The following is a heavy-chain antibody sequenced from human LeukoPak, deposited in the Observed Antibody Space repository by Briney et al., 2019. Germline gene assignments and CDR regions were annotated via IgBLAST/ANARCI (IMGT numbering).Heavy chain of an antibody. CDR1: GFSFDDYV. D-gene: IGHD5-12*01. J-gene: IGHJ4*02. V-gene: IGHV3-9*01. CDR3: AKVKRWLDYFDS. Sequence: GGSLRLSCAASGFSFDDYVMHWVRQVPGRGLEWVSGISWNSANVGYADSVKGRFTISRDNSKNTLYLQINSLRAEDTAVYYCAKVKRWLDYFDSWGQGTLVTVSS. CDR2: ISWNSANV.